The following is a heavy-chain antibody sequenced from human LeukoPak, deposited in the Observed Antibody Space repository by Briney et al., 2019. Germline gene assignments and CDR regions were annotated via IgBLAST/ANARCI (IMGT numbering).Heavy chain of an antibody. D-gene: IGHD1-26*01. J-gene: IGHJ4*02. CDR1: GGSISSYY. V-gene: IGHV4-59*12. CDR3: ARERKWELLFY. Sequence: SETLSLTCTVSGGSISSYYWSWIRQPPGKGLEWIGYIYYDGSTNYNPSLKSRVTISVDTSKNQFSLKLSSVTAADTAVYYCARERKWELLFYWGQGTLVTVSS. CDR2: IYYDGST.